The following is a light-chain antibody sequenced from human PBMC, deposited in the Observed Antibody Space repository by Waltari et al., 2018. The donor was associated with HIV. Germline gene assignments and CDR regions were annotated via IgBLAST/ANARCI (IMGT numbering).Light chain of an antibody. CDR1: KLGNKY. CDR2: QDS. Sequence: SYELTQPPSVSVSPGQTASITCSGDKLGNKYASWYQQKPGQSPVLVMYQDSKRPSVIPERFCGSNSGNTATLTISGTQAVDEADYYWQAWDRSTAYVFGTGTKVTVL. V-gene: IGLV3-1*01. CDR3: QAWDRSTAYV. J-gene: IGLJ1*01.